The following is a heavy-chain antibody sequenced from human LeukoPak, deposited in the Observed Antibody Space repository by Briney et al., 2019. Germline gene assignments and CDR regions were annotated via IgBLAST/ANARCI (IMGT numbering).Heavy chain of an antibody. V-gene: IGHV3-7*01. Sequence: PGGSLRLSCAASGFTFSSYWMSWVRQAPGKGLEWVANIKQDGSEKYYVDSVKSRFTISRDNAKNSLYLQMNSLRAEDTAVDYCAREGAVADLDYWGQGTLVTVSS. CDR1: GFTFSSYW. J-gene: IGHJ4*02. D-gene: IGHD6-19*01. CDR3: AREGAVADLDY. CDR2: IKQDGSEK.